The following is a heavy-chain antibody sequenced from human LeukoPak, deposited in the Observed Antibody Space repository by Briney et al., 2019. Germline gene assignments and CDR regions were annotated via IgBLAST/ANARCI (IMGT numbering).Heavy chain of an antibody. V-gene: IGHV4-39*01. CDR3: ARGCSSSPDLYYFDY. J-gene: IGHJ4*02. CDR1: GGSISSGGYY. Sequence: PSETLSLTCTVSGGSISSGGYYWSWIRQPPGKGLEWIGSIYYSGSTYYNPSLKSRVTISVDTSKNQFSLKLSSVTAADTAVYYCARGCSSSPDLYYFDYWGQGTLVTVSS. CDR2: IYYSGST. D-gene: IGHD6-13*01.